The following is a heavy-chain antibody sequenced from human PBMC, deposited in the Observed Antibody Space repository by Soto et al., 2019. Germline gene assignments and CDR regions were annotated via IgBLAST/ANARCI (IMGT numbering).Heavy chain of an antibody. V-gene: IGHV1-2*04. D-gene: IGHD7-27*01. CDR3: ARGLSTGDFDS. CDR2: INPYSGDT. CDR1: GYTFTDYY. Sequence: QVQLVQSGAEVKKPGASVKVSCRASGYTFTDYYIHWLRQAPGQGLDWMGWINPYSGDTNCAQKFQVWVTMTRDTSVSTVYMELSSLKSDDTAVYYCARGLSTGDFDSWGQGTLVTVSS. J-gene: IGHJ4*02.